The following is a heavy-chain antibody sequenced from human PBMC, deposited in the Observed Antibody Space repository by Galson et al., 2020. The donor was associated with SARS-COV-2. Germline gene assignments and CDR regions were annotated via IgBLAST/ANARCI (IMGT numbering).Heavy chain of an antibody. D-gene: IGHD6-13*01. CDR3: ASPYLAAATFFGAFDL. CDR2: ISDTGTNI. CDR1: GFTFSNYE. Sequence: GGYLRLSCAASGFTFSNYEMNWVRQAPGKGLEWISYISDTGTNIYYADSVKGRFTISRDDAENSLYLQMTSLRAEDTAVYYCASPYLAAATFFGAFDLWGQGTMVTVSS. V-gene: IGHV3-48*03. J-gene: IGHJ3*01.